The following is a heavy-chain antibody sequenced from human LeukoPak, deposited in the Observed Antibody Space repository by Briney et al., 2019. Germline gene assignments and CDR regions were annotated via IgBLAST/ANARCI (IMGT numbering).Heavy chain of an antibody. Sequence: GASVKVSCKASGYTFTSYAMNWVRQAPGQGLEWMGWINTNTGNPTYAQGFTGRVVFSLDTSVSTAYLQISSLKAEDTAVYYCAREKVYEAKSSSSPFDYWGQGTLVTVSS. J-gene: IGHJ4*02. D-gene: IGHD6-6*01. CDR2: INTNTGNP. CDR1: GYTFTSYA. V-gene: IGHV7-4-1*02. CDR3: AREKVYEAKSSSSPFDY.